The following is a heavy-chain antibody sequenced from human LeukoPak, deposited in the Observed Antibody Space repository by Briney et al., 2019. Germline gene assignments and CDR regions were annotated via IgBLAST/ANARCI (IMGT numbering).Heavy chain of an antibody. V-gene: IGHV1-8*01. CDR3: ARGSPSTNWYSFSRRAPSYP. CDR1: GYTFSTYD. CDR2: MNPNSGDT. Sequence: ASVRVSCKASGYTFSTYDINWVRQATGQGLEWMGWMNPNSGDTTYAHKFQGRVTLTRNTSITTAYMELSSLRSEDTAMFYCARGSPSTNWYSFSRRAPSYPWGQGTLVTVSS. D-gene: IGHD6-13*01. J-gene: IGHJ5*02.